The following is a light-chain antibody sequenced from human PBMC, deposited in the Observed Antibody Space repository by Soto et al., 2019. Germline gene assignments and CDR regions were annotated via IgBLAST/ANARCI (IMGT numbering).Light chain of an antibody. CDR1: QGIGDY. Sequence: DIPMTQSPSSLSASVGDRVTITCRASQGIGDYLAWYQQKPGKVPKPLIYAASTLQSGVPSRFSGSRSGTDFTLIISSLQPEDVATYYCQKYDNAPWTFGQGTKVELK. J-gene: IGKJ1*01. CDR2: AAS. CDR3: QKYDNAPWT. V-gene: IGKV1-27*01.